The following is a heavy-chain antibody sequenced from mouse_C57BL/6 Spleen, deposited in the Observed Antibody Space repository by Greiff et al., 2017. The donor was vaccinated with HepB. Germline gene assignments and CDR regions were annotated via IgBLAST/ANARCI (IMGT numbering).Heavy chain of an antibody. CDR1: GYTFTDYY. J-gene: IGHJ1*03. V-gene: IGHV1-26*01. CDR2: INPNNGGT. Sequence: VQLQQSGPELVKPGASVKISCKASGYTFTDYYMNWVKQSHGKSLEWIGDINPNNGGTSYNQKFKGKATLTVDKSSSTAYMELRSLTSEDSAVYYCARFYDYDGDWYFDVWGTGTTVTVSS. CDR3: ARFYDYDGDWYFDV. D-gene: IGHD2-4*01.